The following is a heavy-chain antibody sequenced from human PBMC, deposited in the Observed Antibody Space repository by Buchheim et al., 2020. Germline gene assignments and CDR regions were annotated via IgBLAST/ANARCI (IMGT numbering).Heavy chain of an antibody. CDR1: GFTFSSYA. Sequence: QVQLVESGGGVVQPGRSLRLSCAASGFTFSSYAMHWVRQAPGKGLEWVAVISYDGSNKYYADSVKGRFTISRDNSKNTLYLQMNSLRAEDTAVYYCAREGLGYCSGGSCYSNWFDPWGQGTL. V-gene: IGHV3-30-3*01. J-gene: IGHJ5*02. D-gene: IGHD2-15*01. CDR2: ISYDGSNK. CDR3: AREGLGYCSGGSCYSNWFDP.